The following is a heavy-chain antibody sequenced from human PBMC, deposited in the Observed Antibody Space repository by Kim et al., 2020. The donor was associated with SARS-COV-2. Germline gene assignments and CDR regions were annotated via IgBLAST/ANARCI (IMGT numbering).Heavy chain of an antibody. CDR3: ARFQHGSGSYLDPFDI. Sequence: SEILSLTCTVSGGSLSPYYWSWIRQPPGKGLEWIGYMHYSGRANYSPSLKSRVAISVDTSKNHFSLNLTSVTAADTAKYFCARFQHGSGSYLDPFDIWGQGTLVTVSS. CDR2: MHYSGRA. CDR1: GGSLSPYY. J-gene: IGHJ3*02. D-gene: IGHD3-10*01. V-gene: IGHV4-59*01.